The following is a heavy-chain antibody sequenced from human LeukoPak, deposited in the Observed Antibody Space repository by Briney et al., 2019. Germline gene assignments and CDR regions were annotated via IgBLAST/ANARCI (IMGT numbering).Heavy chain of an antibody. V-gene: IGHV1-69*13. CDR2: IIPIFGTA. D-gene: IGHD3-22*01. CDR1: GGTFSSYA. J-gene: IGHJ3*02. Sequence: GASVKVSCKASGGTFSSYAISWVRQAPGQGLEWMGGIIPIFGTANYAQKFQGRVTITADEFTSTAYMELSSLRSEDTAVYYCARGDYDSSGYYPDAFDIWGQGTMVTVSS. CDR3: ARGDYDSSGYYPDAFDI.